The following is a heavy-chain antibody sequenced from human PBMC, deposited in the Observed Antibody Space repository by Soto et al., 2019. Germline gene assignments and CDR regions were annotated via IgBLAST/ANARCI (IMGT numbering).Heavy chain of an antibody. Sequence: EVQLVESGGGLVKPGGSLKLSCAASGFTFSSYSMNWVRQAPGKGLEWVSSISSSSSYIYYADSVKGRFTISRDNAKNSLYLQMNSLRAEDTAVYYCARGWNDEDYYYGMDVWGQGTTVTVSS. V-gene: IGHV3-21*01. J-gene: IGHJ6*02. CDR2: ISSSSSYI. CDR1: GFTFSSYS. CDR3: ARGWNDEDYYYGMDV. D-gene: IGHD1-1*01.